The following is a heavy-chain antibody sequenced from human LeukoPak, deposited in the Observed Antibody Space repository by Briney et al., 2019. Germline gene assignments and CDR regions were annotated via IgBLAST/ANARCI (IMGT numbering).Heavy chain of an antibody. D-gene: IGHD1-26*01. J-gene: IGHJ4*02. CDR2: INPNSGGT. Sequence: ASVKVSCKASGYTFTGYYMHWVRQAPGQGPEWMGWINPNSGGTNYAQKFQGRVTMTRDTSISTAYMELSRLRSDDTAVYYCARVNVGATLGGDHWGQGTLVTVSS. V-gene: IGHV1-2*02. CDR1: GYTFTGYY. CDR3: ARVNVGATLGGDH.